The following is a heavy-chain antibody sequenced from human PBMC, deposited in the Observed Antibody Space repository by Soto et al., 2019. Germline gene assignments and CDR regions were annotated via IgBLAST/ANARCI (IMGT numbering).Heavy chain of an antibody. CDR3: ARVDTSPYSSGWYGLDY. CDR1: GGSVSSGSYY. D-gene: IGHD6-19*01. J-gene: IGHJ4*02. Sequence: SETLSLTCTVSGGSVSSGSYYWSWIRQPPGKGLEWIGYIYYSGSTNYNPSLKSRVTISVDTSKNQFSLKLSSVTAADTAVYYCARVDTSPYSSGWYGLDYWGQGTLVTVSS. CDR2: IYYSGST. V-gene: IGHV4-61*01.